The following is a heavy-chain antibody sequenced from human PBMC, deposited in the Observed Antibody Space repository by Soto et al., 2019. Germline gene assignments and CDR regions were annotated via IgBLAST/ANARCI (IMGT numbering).Heavy chain of an antibody. CDR2: IIPIFGTA. CDR3: ARENKMVRGVIIRNLSGYYYYGMDV. CDR1: GVTFSSYA. J-gene: IGHJ6*02. D-gene: IGHD3-10*01. Sequence: GASVKVSCKASGVTFSSYAISWVRQAPGQGLEWMGGIIPIFGTANYAQKFQGRVTITADKSTSTAYMELSSLRSEDTAVYYCARENKMVRGVIIRNLSGYYYYGMDVWGQGTTVTVSS. V-gene: IGHV1-69*06.